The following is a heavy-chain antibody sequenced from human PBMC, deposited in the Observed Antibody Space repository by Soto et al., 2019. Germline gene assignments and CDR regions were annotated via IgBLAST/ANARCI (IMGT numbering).Heavy chain of an antibody. CDR2: INAGNGNT. V-gene: IGHV1-3*01. D-gene: IGHD2-15*01. CDR1: GYTFTSYA. J-gene: IGHJ3*02. CDR3: ARQGYCSGGSCYGNAFDI. Sequence: ASVKVSCKASGYTFTSYAMHWVRQAPGQRLERMGWINAGNGNTKYSQKFQGRVTITRDTSASTAYMELSSLRSEDTAVYYCARQGYCSGGSCYGNAFDIWGQGTMVTVS.